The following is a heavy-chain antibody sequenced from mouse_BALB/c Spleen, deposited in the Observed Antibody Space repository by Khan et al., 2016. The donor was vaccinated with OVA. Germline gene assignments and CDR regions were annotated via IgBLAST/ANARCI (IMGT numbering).Heavy chain of an antibody. J-gene: IGHJ1*01. CDR3: ALPSYDPGFFED. Sequence: VQLKQSGAELVKPGASVRLSCTASGFNIKDTYIHWVKQRPEQGLEWIGRIAPANGNTNYDPKFQDKATITSDTSSNTSYLQLSSLTSEDTAVYYWALPSYDPGFFEDWGAGTTVTVSS. CDR2: IAPANGNT. CDR1: GFNIKDTY. V-gene: IGHV14-3*02. D-gene: IGHD2-3*01.